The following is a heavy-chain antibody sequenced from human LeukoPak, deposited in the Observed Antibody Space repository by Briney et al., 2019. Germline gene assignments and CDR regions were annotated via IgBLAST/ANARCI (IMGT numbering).Heavy chain of an antibody. J-gene: IGHJ4*02. Sequence: SRTLSLTCGVSGGSITTTNYWSWVRQPPGQGLEWIGEISLSGHTNYNPSLRSRVTMSLDASKNHLSLILDSVSAADTAIYYCSRESGPFSPFGHWGQGTLVTVTS. V-gene: IGHV4-4*02. CDR1: GGSITTTNY. CDR2: ISLSGHT. D-gene: IGHD1-26*01. CDR3: SRESGPFSPFGH.